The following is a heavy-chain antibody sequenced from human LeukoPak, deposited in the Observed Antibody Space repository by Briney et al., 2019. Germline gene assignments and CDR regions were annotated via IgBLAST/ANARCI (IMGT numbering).Heavy chain of an antibody. D-gene: IGHD4-17*01. CDR3: ARDSRTVSDAFDI. J-gene: IGHJ3*02. CDR1: GFTFSSYS. V-gene: IGHV3-21*01. CDR2: ISSSSSYI. Sequence: PGGSLRLSCAGSGFTFSSYSMHWVRQAPGKGLEWVSSISSSSSYISYADSVKGRFTISRDNAKNSLYLQMNSLRAEDTAVYYCARDSRTVSDAFDIWGQGTMVTVSS.